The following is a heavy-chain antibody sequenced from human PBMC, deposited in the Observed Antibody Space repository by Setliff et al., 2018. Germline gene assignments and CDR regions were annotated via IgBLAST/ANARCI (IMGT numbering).Heavy chain of an antibody. CDR1: GGSIGSSF. CDR3: RLANCSKNCEEALDY. V-gene: IGHV4-59*01. CDR2: KSNRGDT. J-gene: IGHJ4*02. D-gene: IGHD2-2*01. Sequence: SETLSLTCTVSGGSIGSSFWNWIRQSPGKGLEWIGYKSNRGDTNSNPSLRSRLTMSVDTSKSQFSLNLTSVTAADTAVYYFRLANCSKNCEEALDYWSQGTLVTVSS.